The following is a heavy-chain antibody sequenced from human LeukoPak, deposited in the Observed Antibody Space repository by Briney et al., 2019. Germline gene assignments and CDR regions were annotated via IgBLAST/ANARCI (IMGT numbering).Heavy chain of an antibody. CDR2: IYLGDSDT. Sequence: RGESLKISCKGSGYSFTSYWIGWGAKIPGKGRGWRGIIYLGDSDTRYSPSFQGQVTISADKSISTAYLQWSSLKASDTAMYYCARQTAWTYYYDSSGYYYFDYWGQGTLVTVSS. CDR1: GYSFTSYW. D-gene: IGHD3-22*01. V-gene: IGHV5-51*01. CDR3: ARQTAWTYYYDSSGYYYFDY. J-gene: IGHJ4*02.